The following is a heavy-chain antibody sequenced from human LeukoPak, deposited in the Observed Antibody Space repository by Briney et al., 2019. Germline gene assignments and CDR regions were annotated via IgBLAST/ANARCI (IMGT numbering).Heavy chain of an antibody. CDR1: GGSISSGVYS. Sequence: PSETLSLTCAVSGGSISSGVYSGSWIRQPPGKGLEWIGYIYHSGSTYYNPSLNTRVTISLDRSKNQFSLELSSVTAADTAVYYCARGVEGFDYWGQGTLVTVSS. J-gene: IGHJ4*02. CDR2: IYHSGST. CDR3: ARGVEGFDY. V-gene: IGHV4-30-2*01.